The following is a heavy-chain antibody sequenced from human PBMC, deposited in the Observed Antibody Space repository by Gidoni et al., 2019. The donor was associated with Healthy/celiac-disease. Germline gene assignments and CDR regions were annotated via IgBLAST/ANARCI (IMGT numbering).Heavy chain of an antibody. CDR2: IYYSGST. CDR1: GGSISSSSYY. Sequence: QLQLQESGPGLVKPSETLSLTCTVSGGSISSSSYYWGWIRQPPGKGLEWIGSIYYSGSTYYNPSLKSRVTISVDTSKNQFSLKLSSVTAADTAVYYCARLCSLRYRDYYYYMDVWGKGTTVTVSS. CDR3: ARLCSLRYRDYYYYMDV. V-gene: IGHV4-39*01. J-gene: IGHJ6*03. D-gene: IGHD2-15*01.